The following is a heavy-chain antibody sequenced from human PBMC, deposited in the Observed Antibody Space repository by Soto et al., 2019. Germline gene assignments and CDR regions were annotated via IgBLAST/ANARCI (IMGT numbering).Heavy chain of an antibody. CDR2: INGGNGNT. Sequence: ASVKVSCKASGNTVPNYAIHWVRQAPGQRLEWMGWINGGNGNTYYSEHFQGRVTITRDTSASTAYMELSSLTTEDTAMYYCARDLGRSDLDPWGQGTLVTVPS. V-gene: IGHV1-3*01. CDR1: GNTVPNYA. CDR3: ARDLGRSDLDP. J-gene: IGHJ5*02. D-gene: IGHD2-21*02.